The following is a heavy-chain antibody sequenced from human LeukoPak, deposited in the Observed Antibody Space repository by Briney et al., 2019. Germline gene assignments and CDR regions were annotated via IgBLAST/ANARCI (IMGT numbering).Heavy chain of an antibody. Sequence: GGSLRLSCAASGVTFSSYGVHWVRQAPGKGLEWVAVIWYDGSNKYYADSVKGRFIISRHNSKNPVYLQMTSLRAEDTAVYYCARGLITGTSQYYYYMDVWGKGTTVTVSS. V-gene: IGHV3-33*01. CDR2: IWYDGSNK. CDR1: GVTFSSYG. D-gene: IGHD1-7*01. CDR3: ARGLITGTSQYYYYMDV. J-gene: IGHJ6*03.